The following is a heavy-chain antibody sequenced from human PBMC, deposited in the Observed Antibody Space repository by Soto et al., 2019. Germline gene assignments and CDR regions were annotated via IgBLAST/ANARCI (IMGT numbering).Heavy chain of an antibody. CDR2: ISYDGSNK. CDR3: AIIAVAGFDY. Sequence: QVQPVESGGGVVQPGRSLRLSCAASGFTFSSYAMHWVRQAPGKGLEWVAVISYDGSNKYYADSVKGRFTISRDNSKNTLYLQMNSLRAEDTAVYYCAIIAVAGFDYWGQGTLVTVSS. CDR1: GFTFSSYA. D-gene: IGHD6-19*01. J-gene: IGHJ4*02. V-gene: IGHV3-30-3*01.